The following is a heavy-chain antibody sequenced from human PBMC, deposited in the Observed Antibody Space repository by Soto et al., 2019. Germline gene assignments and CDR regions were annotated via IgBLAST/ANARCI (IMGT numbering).Heavy chain of an antibody. J-gene: IGHJ4*02. CDR3: ARSGAGIAARQGGYDFDY. CDR2: IYPGDSDT. V-gene: IGHV5-51*01. D-gene: IGHD6-6*01. CDR1: GYSFTSYW. Sequence: GESLKISCKGSGYSFTSYWIGWVRQMPGKGLEWMGIIYPGDSDTRYSPSFQGQVTISADKSISTAYLQWSSLKASDTAMYYCARSGAGIAARQGGYDFDYWGQGTLVTVSS.